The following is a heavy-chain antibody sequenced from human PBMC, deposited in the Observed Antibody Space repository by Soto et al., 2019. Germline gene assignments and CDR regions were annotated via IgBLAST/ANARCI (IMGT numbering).Heavy chain of an antibody. CDR3: AKDRLAGNFDY. J-gene: IGHJ4*02. V-gene: IGHV3-23*01. CDR2: ISNTGGGT. CDR1: GFTFNIYA. Sequence: GGSLRLSCAASGFTFNIYAMNWVRQAPGMGLEWVATISNTGGGTYYADSVKGRFTISRDNSKNTLYLQMSSLRVEDTAVYYCAKDRLAGNFDYWGQGTQVTVSS.